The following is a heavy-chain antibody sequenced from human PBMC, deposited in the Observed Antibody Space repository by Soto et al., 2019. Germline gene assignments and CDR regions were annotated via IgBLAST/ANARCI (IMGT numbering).Heavy chain of an antibody. CDR2: INAGNGRE. D-gene: IGHD3-10*01. CDR3: ARGGGWVGEASFDS. Sequence: QVQLEQSGAEVKKPGASVKVSCKTSGYTFTSYTLHWVRQAPGQGLEWMGWINAGNGREKYSQRFQDRVSLSTDKPATTPYMELRSLRSEDRAMYFWARGGGWVGEASFDSWGQGTLVTVSS. CDR1: GYTFTSYT. V-gene: IGHV1-3*01. J-gene: IGHJ4*02.